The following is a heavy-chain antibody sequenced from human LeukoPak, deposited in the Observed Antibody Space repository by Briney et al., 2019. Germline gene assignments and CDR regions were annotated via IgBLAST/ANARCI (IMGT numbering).Heavy chain of an antibody. J-gene: IGHJ6*03. Sequence: GGSLRLSCAVSGFTLSDYYMTWIRQAPGKGLEWVSCISNTGSSTYYADSVEGRFTISRDNAKNSLYLQMNRLRAEDTAVYYCARETHTSTWISYYYYYMDVWGKGTTVTVSS. V-gene: IGHV3-11*01. D-gene: IGHD6-13*01. CDR1: GFTLSDYY. CDR2: ISNTGSST. CDR3: ARETHTSTWISYYYYYMDV.